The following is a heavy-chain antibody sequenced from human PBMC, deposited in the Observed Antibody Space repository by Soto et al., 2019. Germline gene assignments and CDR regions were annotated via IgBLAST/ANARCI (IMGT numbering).Heavy chain of an antibody. CDR2: ISYDGSNK. J-gene: IGHJ2*01. CDR1: GFTFSSYA. Sequence: QVQLVESGGGVVQPGRSLRLSCAASGFTFSSYAIHWVRQAPGKGLEWVAVISYDGSNKYYADSVKGRFTISRDNSKNTLYLQMNSLRAEDTAVYYCARDRRWTMVRGGPLDFDLWGRGTLVTVSS. D-gene: IGHD3-10*01. V-gene: IGHV3-30-3*01. CDR3: ARDRRWTMVRGGPLDFDL.